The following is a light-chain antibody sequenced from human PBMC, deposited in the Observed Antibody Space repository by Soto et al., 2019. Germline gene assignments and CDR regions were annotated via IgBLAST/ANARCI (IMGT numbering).Light chain of an antibody. CDR1: QGISSY. CDR3: QKYNKAPWI. CDR2: AAS. Sequence: IQLTQSPSSLSASVGDRVTITCRASQGISSYLAWYQQVPGKAPKLLIYAASTLQSGVPSRFRGSGSGTSFILTITSLQPEDVATYYCQKYNKAPWIFGQGTKVEV. J-gene: IGKJ1*01. V-gene: IGKV1-27*01.